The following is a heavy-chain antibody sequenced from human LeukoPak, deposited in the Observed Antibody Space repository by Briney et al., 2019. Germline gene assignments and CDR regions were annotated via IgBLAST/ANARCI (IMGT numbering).Heavy chain of an antibody. CDR1: GFTFSSYS. D-gene: IGHD6-13*01. CDR3: ARDSWRAAGYYYYYYYMDV. V-gene: IGHV3-21*01. CDR2: ISSSSSYI. Sequence: GGSLRLSCAASGFTFSSYSLNWVRQAPGKGLEWVSSISSSSSYIYYADSVKGRFTISRDNAKNSLYLQMNSLRAEDTAVYYCARDSWRAAGYYYYYYYMDVWGKGTTVTISS. J-gene: IGHJ6*03.